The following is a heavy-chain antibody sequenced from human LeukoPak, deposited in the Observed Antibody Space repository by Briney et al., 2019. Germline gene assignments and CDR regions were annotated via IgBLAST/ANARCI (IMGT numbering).Heavy chain of an antibody. V-gene: IGHV4-59*12. CDR1: GGSISSYY. CDR2: IYYSGST. J-gene: IGHJ5*02. CDR3: ARENYDFWSHVDP. Sequence: SETLSLTCTVSGGSISSYYWSWIRQPPGKGLEWIGYIYYSGSTNYNPSLKSRVTISVDTSKNQFSLKLSSVTAADTAVYYCARENYDFWSHVDPWGQGTLVTVSS. D-gene: IGHD3-3*01.